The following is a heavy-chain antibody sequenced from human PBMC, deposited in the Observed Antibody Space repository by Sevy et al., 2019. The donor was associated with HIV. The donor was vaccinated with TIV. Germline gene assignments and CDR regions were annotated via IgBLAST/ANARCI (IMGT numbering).Heavy chain of an antibody. Sequence: ASVKVSCKTSGYTFSSHDINWVRQAPGQGLEWMGWMNPNNGNTGYVQKFQDRVTMTRDSSIATAYMELPGLTSDDTAVYYCARDPSGNYLTPHYRDYYGLDVWGQGTAVTV. J-gene: IGHJ6*02. CDR3: ARDPSGNYLTPHYRDYYGLDV. CDR1: GYTFSSHD. V-gene: IGHV1-8*01. CDR2: MNPNNGNT. D-gene: IGHD1-7*01.